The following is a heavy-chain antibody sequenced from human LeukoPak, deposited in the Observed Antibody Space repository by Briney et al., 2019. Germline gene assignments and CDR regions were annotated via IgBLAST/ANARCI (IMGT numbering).Heavy chain of an antibody. CDR3: ARGSGNYYGYVDY. V-gene: IGHV1-2*02. J-gene: IGHJ4*02. Sequence: GASVKVSCKASGYTVTGYYIHWMRQAPGQGLEWMGWINPHSGGTNYAQNFQGRVTMTRDTSISTAYMELSSLRSDDTAVYFCARGSGNYYGYVDYRGQGTLVTVSS. D-gene: IGHD1-26*01. CDR2: INPHSGGT. CDR1: GYTVTGYY.